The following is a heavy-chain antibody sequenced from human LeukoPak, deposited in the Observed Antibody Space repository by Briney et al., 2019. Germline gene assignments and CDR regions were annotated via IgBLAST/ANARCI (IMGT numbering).Heavy chain of an antibody. V-gene: IGHV3-30*02. CDR3: ARDLGKIGGNSSPFDC. D-gene: IGHD4-23*01. Sequence: GGSLRLSCAASGFTFSSYAMQWVRQAPGKGLEWVTLIQYNGIHKYYADSVKGRFTISRDNSKDTLYLQMNSLRAEDTAVYYCARDLGKIGGNSSPFDCWGQGTLVTVSS. CDR2: IQYNGIHK. CDR1: GFTFSSYA. J-gene: IGHJ4*02.